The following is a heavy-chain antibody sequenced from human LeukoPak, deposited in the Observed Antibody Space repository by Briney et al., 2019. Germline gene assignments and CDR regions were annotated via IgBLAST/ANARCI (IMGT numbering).Heavy chain of an antibody. CDR3: ARDSGSGSNDY. D-gene: IGHD1-26*01. CDR1: GYTFTSYA. Sequence: ASVKVSCKASGYTFTSYAIHWVRQAPGQRLEWMGWISAGNGNTKYSQNFQGRVTFISNTSATTAFMELSSLRSEDAAVYYCARDSGSGSNDYWGQGTLGTASS. V-gene: IGHV1-3*01. CDR2: ISAGNGNT. J-gene: IGHJ4*02.